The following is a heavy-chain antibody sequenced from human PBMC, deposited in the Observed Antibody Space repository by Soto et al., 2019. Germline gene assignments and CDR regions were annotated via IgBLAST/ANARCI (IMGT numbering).Heavy chain of an antibody. Sequence: QVQLVQSGAEVKKPGASVKVSCKASGYTFTGYYMHWVRQAPGQGLEWMGWINPNSGGTNYAQKFQGRGTMTRATSISTDYMELSRLRSDDTAVYYCARASRVEMARAGVGYWGQGTLVTVFS. D-gene: IGHD5-12*01. CDR3: ARASRVEMARAGVGY. CDR2: INPNSGGT. J-gene: IGHJ4*02. V-gene: IGHV1-2*02. CDR1: GYTFTGYY.